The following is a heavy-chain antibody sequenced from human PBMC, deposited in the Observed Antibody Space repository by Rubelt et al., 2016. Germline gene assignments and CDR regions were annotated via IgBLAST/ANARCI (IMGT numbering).Heavy chain of an antibody. CDR3: ARSKDTAMVADADWYFDL. CDR1: GYPFATYA. J-gene: IGHJ2*01. Sequence: QVQLVQSGAEVKRPGASVKVSCKASGYPFATYAMHWVRQAPGQRLEWMGWIDAGNGDTKYSQKFRGRVTITRDTSASTAYVELSSLRSEDTAVYYCARSKDTAMVADADWYFDLWGRGTLVTVSS. CDR2: IDAGNGDT. D-gene: IGHD5-18*01. V-gene: IGHV1-3*01.